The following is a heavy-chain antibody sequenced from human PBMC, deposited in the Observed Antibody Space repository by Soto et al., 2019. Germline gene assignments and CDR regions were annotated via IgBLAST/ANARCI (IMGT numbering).Heavy chain of an antibody. CDR1: GGSISSYY. Sequence: SETLSLTCTVSGGSISSYYWSWIRQPPGKGLEWIGYIYYSGSTNYNPSLKSRVTISVDTSKNQFSLKLSSVTAADTAVYYCARGGSSPQDFDYWGQGTLVTVSS. D-gene: IGHD6-6*01. V-gene: IGHV4-59*01. J-gene: IGHJ4*02. CDR2: IYYSGST. CDR3: ARGGSSPQDFDY.